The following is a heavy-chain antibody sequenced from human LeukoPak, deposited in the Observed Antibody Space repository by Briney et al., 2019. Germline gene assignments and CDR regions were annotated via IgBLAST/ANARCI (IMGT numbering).Heavy chain of an antibody. CDR2: IYTSGST. CDR3: ATSYGVKTGPNDL. V-gene: IGHV4-4*09. Sequence: SETLSLTCTVSGGSISSYGWSWVRQPPGKGLEWIGYIYTSGSTDYNPSLKSRVTMSVDTSKNQVSMKLRFLTAADTAIYSCATSYGVKTGPNDLRGQGTLVTVSS. CDR1: GGSISSYG. D-gene: IGHD4-23*01. J-gene: IGHJ4*02.